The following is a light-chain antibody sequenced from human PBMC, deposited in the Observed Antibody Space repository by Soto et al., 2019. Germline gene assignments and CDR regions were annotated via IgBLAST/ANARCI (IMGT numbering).Light chain of an antibody. CDR1: QYIGRY. Sequence: DIHMTQSPSSLSASVLDRFTITCRAGQYIGRYLNWYQQKPGKAPKLLIYAASSLHSGVPSRFSGSGSGTDFTLTISSLQPEDFATYSCQQTYRTPLTFGGGTKVDIK. CDR2: AAS. J-gene: IGKJ4*01. CDR3: QQTYRTPLT. V-gene: IGKV1-39*01.